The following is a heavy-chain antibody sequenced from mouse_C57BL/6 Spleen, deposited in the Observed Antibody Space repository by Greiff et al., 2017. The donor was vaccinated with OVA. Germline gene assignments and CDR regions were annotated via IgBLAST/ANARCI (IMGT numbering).Heavy chain of an antibody. CDR3: ARRALYYYGSSYDAMDY. CDR2: INPNNGGT. CDR1: GYTFTDYN. J-gene: IGHJ4*01. V-gene: IGHV1-22*01. D-gene: IGHD1-1*01. Sequence: EVQLQQSGPELVKPGASVKMSCKASGYTFTDYNMHWVKQSHGKSLEWIGYINPNNGGTSYNQKFKGKATLTVNKSSSTAYMELRSLTSEDSAVYYCARRALYYYGSSYDAMDYWGQGTSVTVSS.